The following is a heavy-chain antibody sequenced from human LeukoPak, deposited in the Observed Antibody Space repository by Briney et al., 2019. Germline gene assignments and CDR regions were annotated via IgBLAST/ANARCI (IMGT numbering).Heavy chain of an antibody. CDR2: MSYTGKA. CDR1: GGSISIDNSY. J-gene: IGHJ5*02. CDR3: ARSFLFRFDP. Sequence: SETLSLTCAVSGGSISIDNSYWAWIRQPPGMGPEWIGSMSYTGKAYYNSSLKSRVTLFADTSKNQLSLNLSSVTAADTAVYYCARSFLFRFDPWGQGTLVAVSS. V-gene: IGHV4-39*01.